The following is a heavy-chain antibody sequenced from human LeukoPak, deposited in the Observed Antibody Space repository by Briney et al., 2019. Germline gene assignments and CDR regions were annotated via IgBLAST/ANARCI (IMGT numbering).Heavy chain of an antibody. J-gene: IGHJ4*02. Sequence: PSETLSLTCAVSGYSISSGYYWGWIRQPPGKGLEWIGYIYYSGSTNYNPSLKSRVTISVDTSKNQFSLKLSSVTAADTAVYYCARGEPTNYDFWSGYPGKYYFDYWGQGTLVTVSS. CDR2: IYYSGST. D-gene: IGHD3-3*01. CDR1: GYSISSGYY. V-gene: IGHV4-38-2*01. CDR3: ARGEPTNYDFWSGYPGKYYFDY.